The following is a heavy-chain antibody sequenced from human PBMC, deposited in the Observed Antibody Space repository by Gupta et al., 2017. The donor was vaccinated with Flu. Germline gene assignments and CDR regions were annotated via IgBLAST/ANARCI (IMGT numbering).Heavy chain of an antibody. CDR3: TIMYYYDSSGYYGFFNY. J-gene: IGHJ4*02. V-gene: IGHV3-74*01. Sequence: EVQLVESGGYLVQPGGSLRLSCAASGFTFSNYWMHWVRQAPGKGLVWVSRINGDGSSTNYAHSVKGRATISRDNAKNTLYLQMNSLRAEDTAVYYCTIMYYYDSSGYYGFFNYWGQGTLVTVSS. CDR2: INGDGSST. CDR1: GFTFSNYW. D-gene: IGHD3-22*01.